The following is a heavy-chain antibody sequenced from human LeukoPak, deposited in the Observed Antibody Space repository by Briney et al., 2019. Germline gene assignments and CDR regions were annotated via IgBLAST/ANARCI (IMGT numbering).Heavy chain of an antibody. V-gene: IGHV3-7*03. CDR2: KKQDGSEK. Sequence: PGGPLRLPGPPSGFTFSRHWLIWVPRAPGKGWEGGANKKQDGSEKYYVDSVKGRFTISRDNAKNSLYLQMNSLRAEDTAVYYCARERYGRDAFDIWGQGTMVTVFS. CDR3: ARERYGRDAFDI. D-gene: IGHD4-17*01. CDR1: GFTFSRHW. J-gene: IGHJ3*02.